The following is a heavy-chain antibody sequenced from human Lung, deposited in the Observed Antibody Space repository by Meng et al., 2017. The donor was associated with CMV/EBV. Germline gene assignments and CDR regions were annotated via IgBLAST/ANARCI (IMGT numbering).Heavy chain of an antibody. CDR3: AKRLGGLLSSDADLGY. CDR2: ISGSGGST. CDR1: EFTFSSYR. V-gene: IGHV3-23*01. D-gene: IGHD3-10*01. Sequence: GGSXRLXCAAFEFTFSSYRMSWVRQAPGKGLEWVSAISGSGGSTYYADSVKGRFTISRDNSKNTLYLQMNSLRAEDTAVYYCAKRLGGLLSSDADLGYWG. J-gene: IGHJ4*01.